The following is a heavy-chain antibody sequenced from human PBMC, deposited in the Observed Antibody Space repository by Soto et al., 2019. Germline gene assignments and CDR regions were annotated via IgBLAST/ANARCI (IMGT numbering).Heavy chain of an antibody. V-gene: IGHV3-66*01. CDR1: GFTVSSNY. Sequence: ESGGGLVQPGGSLRLSCAASGFTVSSNYMSWVRQAPGKGLEWVSVIYSGGSTYYADSVKGRLTISRDNSKNTLYLQMNSLRAEDTAVYYCARDSAGINFDYWGQGTLVTVSS. D-gene: IGHD6-13*01. CDR2: IYSGGST. J-gene: IGHJ4*02. CDR3: ARDSAGINFDY.